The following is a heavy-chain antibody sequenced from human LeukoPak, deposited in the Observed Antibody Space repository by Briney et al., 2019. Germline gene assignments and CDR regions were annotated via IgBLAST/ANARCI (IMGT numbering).Heavy chain of an antibody. CDR2: IWYDGSNK. J-gene: IGHJ4*02. CDR3: AKAGRLHVSGFDY. Sequence: GGSLRLSCAASGFTFSSYGMHWVRQAPGKGPGWVAVIWYDGSNKYYADSVKGRFTISRDNSKNTLYLQMNSLRAEDTAVYDCAKAGRLHVSGFDYWGQGTLVTVSS. V-gene: IGHV3-33*06. CDR1: GFTFSSYG. D-gene: IGHD5-24*01.